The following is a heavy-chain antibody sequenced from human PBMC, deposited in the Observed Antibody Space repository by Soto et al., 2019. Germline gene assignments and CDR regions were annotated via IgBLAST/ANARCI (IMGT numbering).Heavy chain of an antibody. CDR1: GYTFTSYG. J-gene: IGHJ3*02. CDR3: ARAPLYSTSPKYAFDI. D-gene: IGHD6-6*01. V-gene: IGHV1-18*01. CDR2: ISTYNGNP. Sequence: QVQLVQSGPEVKKPGASVKVSCKASGYTFTSYGISWVRQAPGQGLEWMGWISTYNGNPNYAQKLQGRVIMTTDTSTSTAYMDLRSLRSDDTAVFYCARAPLYSTSPKYAFDIWGQGTVVTVSS.